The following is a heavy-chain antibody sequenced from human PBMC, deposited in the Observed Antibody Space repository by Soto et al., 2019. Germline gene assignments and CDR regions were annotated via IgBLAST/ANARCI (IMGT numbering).Heavy chain of an antibody. D-gene: IGHD6-13*01. CDR1: GYTFTSYG. V-gene: IGHV1-18*01. CDR2: ISAYNGNT. J-gene: IGHJ6*02. Sequence: QVQLVQSGAEVKKPGASVKVSCKASGYTFTSYGISWVRQAPGQGLEWMGWISAYNGNTNYAQKLQGRVTMTTDTSTTTADMELRSLRSDDTAVYYCGRNGAGAGTSKYGMDVWGQGTPVTVSS. CDR3: GRNGAGAGTSKYGMDV.